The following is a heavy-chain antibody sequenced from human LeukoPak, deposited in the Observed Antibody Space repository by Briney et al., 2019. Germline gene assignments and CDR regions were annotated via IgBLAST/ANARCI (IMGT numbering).Heavy chain of an antibody. D-gene: IGHD5-18*01. V-gene: IGHV3-30*04. J-gene: IGHJ6*02. CDR2: ISYDGSNK. Sequence: QVQLVESGGGVVQPGRSLRLSCAASGFTFSSYAMHWVRQAPGKGLEWVAVISYDGSNKYYADSVKGRFTISRDNSKNTLYLQMNSLRAEDTAVYYCARERYNYGLWEGMDVWGQGTTVTVS. CDR1: GFTFSSYA. CDR3: ARERYNYGLWEGMDV.